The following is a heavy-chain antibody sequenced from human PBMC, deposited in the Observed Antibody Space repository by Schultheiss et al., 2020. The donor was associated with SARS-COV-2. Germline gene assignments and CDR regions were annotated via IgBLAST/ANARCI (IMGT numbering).Heavy chain of an antibody. J-gene: IGHJ4*02. D-gene: IGHD4-17*01. V-gene: IGHV4-31*11. CDR1: GGSISSGGYS. CDR2: IYYSGST. Sequence: SETLSLTCAVSGGSISSGGYSWSWIRQPPGKGLEWIGYIYYSGSTYYNPSLKSRVTISVDTSKNQFSLKLSSVTAADTAVYYCARDRYGDYASSLDYWGQGTLVTVSS. CDR3: ARDRYGDYASSLDY.